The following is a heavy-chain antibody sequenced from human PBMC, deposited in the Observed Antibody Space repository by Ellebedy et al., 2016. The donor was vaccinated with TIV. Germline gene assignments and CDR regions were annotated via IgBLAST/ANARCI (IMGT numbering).Heavy chain of an antibody. CDR1: GFTVSSNY. J-gene: IGHJ4*02. Sequence: GGSLRLSXAASGFTVSSNYMSWVRQAPGKGLEWVSVIYSGGSTYYADSVKGRFTISRDNSKNTLYLQMNSLRAEDTAVHYCAKDQRKIQLWFIDYWGQGTLVTVSS. D-gene: IGHD5-18*01. CDR3: AKDQRKIQLWFIDY. CDR2: IYSGGST. V-gene: IGHV3-66*01.